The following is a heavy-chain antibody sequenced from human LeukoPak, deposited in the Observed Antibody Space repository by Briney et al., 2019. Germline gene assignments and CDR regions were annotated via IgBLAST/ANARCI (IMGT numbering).Heavy chain of an antibody. J-gene: IGHJ4*02. Sequence: PGGSLRLSCAASGFTFIDYGMHWVRQAPGKGLEWVAIIWSDATNAYYADSVKGRFTISRDNSKNTVPLQMNSLRAEDTAVYYCARDYSWVLDSWGQGTLVAVSS. CDR2: IWSDATNA. CDR3: ARDYSWVLDS. D-gene: IGHD2-21*01. CDR1: GFTFIDYG. V-gene: IGHV3-33*01.